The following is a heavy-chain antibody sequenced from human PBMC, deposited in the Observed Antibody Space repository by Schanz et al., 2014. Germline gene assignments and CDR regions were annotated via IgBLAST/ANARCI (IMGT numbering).Heavy chain of an antibody. Sequence: QVQLQESGPGLVKPSGTLSLTCAVSGGSISSSDWWSWVRQPPGKGLEWIGEIYHSGSTNYNPSLKSRVTMSVDTSKNQISLKLRSVTAADTAVYYCARDAADFYDILTEEDYWGQGTLVTVSS. CDR2: IYHSGST. CDR1: GGSISSSDW. D-gene: IGHD3-9*01. V-gene: IGHV4-4*02. CDR3: ARDAADFYDILTEEDY. J-gene: IGHJ4*02.